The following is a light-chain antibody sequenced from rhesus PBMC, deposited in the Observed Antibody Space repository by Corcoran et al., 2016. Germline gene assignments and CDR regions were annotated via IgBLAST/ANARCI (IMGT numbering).Light chain of an antibody. V-gene: IGKV3-42*01. Sequence: EIVLTQSPATLSLSPGERATFSCRASQRVSSNLAWSQQKPGQAPRLLLYSASRRATGIPDRSSGSGFGMEFTLTITSLEPEDVGVYCCQQDYSWPPFTFGPGTKLDIK. CDR2: SAS. CDR3: QQDYSWPPFT. CDR1: QRVSSN. J-gene: IGKJ3*01.